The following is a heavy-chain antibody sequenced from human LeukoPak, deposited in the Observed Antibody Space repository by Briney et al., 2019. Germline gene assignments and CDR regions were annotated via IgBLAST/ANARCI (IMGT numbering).Heavy chain of an antibody. CDR3: ARGYDFWSGYFYFDY. D-gene: IGHD3-3*01. CDR1: GYTFTSYG. J-gene: IGHJ4*02. CDR2: ISAYNGNT. V-gene: IGHV1-18*01. Sequence: ASVKVSCKASGYTFTSYGISWVRQAPGQGLEWMGWISAYNGNTNYAQKLQGRVTMTTDTSTSTACMELRSLRSDDTAVYYCARGYDFWSGYFYFDYWGQGTLVTVSS.